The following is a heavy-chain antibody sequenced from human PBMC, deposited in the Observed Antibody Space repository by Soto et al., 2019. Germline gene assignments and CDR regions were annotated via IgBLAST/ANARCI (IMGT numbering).Heavy chain of an antibody. J-gene: IGHJ4*02. CDR1: GGSFSGYY. CDR3: ARGYSGSGTNDY. V-gene: IGHV4-34*01. Sequence: QVQLQQWGAGLLKPSETLSLTCAVYGGSFSGYYWSWIRQPPGKGLEWIGEINHSGSTNYTPSLQCRVTIPGDTSKNQFSLKLSSVTAADKAVYYCARGYSGSGTNDYWGQGTLVTVSS. CDR2: INHSGST. D-gene: IGHD3-10*01.